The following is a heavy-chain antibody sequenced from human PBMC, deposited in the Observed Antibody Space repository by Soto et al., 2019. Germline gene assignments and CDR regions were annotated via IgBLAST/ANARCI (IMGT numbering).Heavy chain of an antibody. V-gene: IGHV1-46*01. CDR3: ARILYDFWSGYTPAVYYGMDV. CDR1: GYTFPRCG. J-gene: IGHJ6*02. CDR2: INPSGGST. Sequence: GASVKVSCEASGYTFPRCGIMWVRQAPGQGLEYMGIINPSGGSTSYAQKFQGRVTMTRDTSTSTVYMELSSLRSEDTAVYYCARILYDFWSGYTPAVYYGMDVWGQGTTVTGSS. D-gene: IGHD3-3*01.